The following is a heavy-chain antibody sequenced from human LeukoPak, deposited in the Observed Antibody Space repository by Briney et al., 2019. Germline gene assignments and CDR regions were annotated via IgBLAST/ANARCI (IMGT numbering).Heavy chain of an antibody. V-gene: IGHV3-23*01. J-gene: IGHJ4*02. Sequence: PRGSLRLSCDASGFTVNSCAMNWVRQAPGQGLEWVSFISASGDHTYYADSVKGRFTISRDDSKNTVYLQMNSLRADDTAVYHCAKGERRHHGDYVAFWGQGTLVTVSS. D-gene: IGHD1-1*01. CDR3: AKGERRHHGDYVAF. CDR1: GFTVNSCA. CDR2: ISASGDHT.